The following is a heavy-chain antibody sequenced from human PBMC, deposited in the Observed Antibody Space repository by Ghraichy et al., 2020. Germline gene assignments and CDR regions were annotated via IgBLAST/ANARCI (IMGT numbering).Heavy chain of an antibody. V-gene: IGHV3-23*01. CDR3: AKDLDYGGPGGVLEI. CDR1: GFSFISYA. CDR2: IGDSGDYT. D-gene: IGHD4/OR15-4a*01. J-gene: IGHJ3*02. Sequence: GGSLRLSCAASGFSFISYALTWVRQAPGKGPEWVSSIGDSGDYTYYADSAKGRFTISKDNSKKTLYLQMNSLRAEDTAVYYCAKDLDYGGPGGVLEIWGQGTMVTVSS.